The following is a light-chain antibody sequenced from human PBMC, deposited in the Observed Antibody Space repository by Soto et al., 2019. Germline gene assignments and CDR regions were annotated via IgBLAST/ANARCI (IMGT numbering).Light chain of an antibody. CDR1: QSVSNN. CDR2: GAS. J-gene: IGKJ1*01. CDR3: QQYNNWWT. V-gene: IGKV3-15*01. Sequence: XSVSPGERATLSCRASQSVSNNLAWYQKKPGQAPRLLIYGASTRATGIPARFSGSGSGTEFTLTISSLQSEDFAFYYCQQYNNWWTFGQGTRVDIK.